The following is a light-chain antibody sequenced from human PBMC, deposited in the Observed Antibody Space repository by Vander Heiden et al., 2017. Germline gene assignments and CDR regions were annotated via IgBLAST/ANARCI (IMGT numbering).Light chain of an antibody. V-gene: IGLV3-10*01. J-gene: IGLJ3*02. CDR1: ALPKNY. CDR2: EDA. CDR3: FSKDTSGDLGV. Sequence: SYELAQPPSVSVSTGQTARITCSGSALPKNYVDGYQQKAGQTPVLVIYEDAKRPSGIQGRFSGSSSGTMATLSISGAQEDDEADYYCFSKDTSGDLGVFGGGTKLTVL.